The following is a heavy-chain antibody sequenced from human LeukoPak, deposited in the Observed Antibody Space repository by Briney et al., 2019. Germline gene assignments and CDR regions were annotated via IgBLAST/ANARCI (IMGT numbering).Heavy chain of an antibody. CDR3: VRGPGRDGGY. Sequence: GGSLRLSCAASGLTFSTYSVNWVRQAPGKGLEWVSYISSSSSTIYYADSVKGRFTISRDNAKNSLYLEMNSLRAEDTAVYYCVRGPGRDGGYWGQGTLVTVSS. CDR1: GLTFSTYS. V-gene: IGHV3-48*01. D-gene: IGHD1-26*01. CDR2: ISSSSSTI. J-gene: IGHJ4*02.